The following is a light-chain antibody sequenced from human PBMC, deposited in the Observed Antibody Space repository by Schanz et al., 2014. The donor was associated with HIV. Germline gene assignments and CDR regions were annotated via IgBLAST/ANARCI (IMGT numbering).Light chain of an antibody. CDR1: QSVTRNF. V-gene: IGKV3-20*01. J-gene: IGKJ1*01. CDR3: QQYGSSPWT. Sequence: ETVLTQSPGSLSLSPGERVTLSCRASQSVTRNFLAWYQHKPGQAPRLLIYGASSRAIGIPDRFSGSGSGTDFTLTISRVEPEDYAVYYCQQYGSSPWTFGQGTRVDVK. CDR2: GAS.